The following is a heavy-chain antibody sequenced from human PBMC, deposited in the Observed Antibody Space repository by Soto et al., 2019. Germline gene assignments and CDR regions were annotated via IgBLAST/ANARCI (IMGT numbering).Heavy chain of an antibody. CDR2: IYPSGST. D-gene: IGHD4-4*01. V-gene: IGHV4-30-2*01. CDR1: GGSISSGGYS. J-gene: IGHJ5*02. CDR3: ARDNHDYTNYGGDWFDP. Sequence: PSETLSLTCAVSGGSISSGGYSWSWIRQPPGKGLEWIGYIYPSGSTHYNPSLKSRVTISVDTSKNQFSLKLSSLTAADPAVYYCARDNHDYTNYGGDWFDPWGQGTLVTVSS.